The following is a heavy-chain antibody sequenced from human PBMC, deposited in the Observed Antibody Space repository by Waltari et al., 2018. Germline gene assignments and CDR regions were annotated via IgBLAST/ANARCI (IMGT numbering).Heavy chain of an antibody. V-gene: IGHV3-74*01. CDR1: GFTFSSYW. J-gene: IGHJ6*02. D-gene: IGHD4-17*01. CDR3: ARVARTAVTTSGYYGMDV. Sequence: EVQLVESGGGLAQPGGSLRLSCAASGFTFSSYWMPWVRQTPGKGLEWVSRISDDGSATSYADSVKGRFTISRDNAKNTLYLQMNSLRVDDMAVYYCARVARTAVTTSGYYGMDVWGQGTTVTVSS. CDR2: ISDDGSAT.